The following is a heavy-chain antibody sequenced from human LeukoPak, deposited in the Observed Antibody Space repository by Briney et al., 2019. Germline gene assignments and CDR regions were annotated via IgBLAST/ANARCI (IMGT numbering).Heavy chain of an antibody. V-gene: IGHV3-53*01. CDR1: GFTVSGNY. J-gene: IGHJ6*03. D-gene: IGHD3-10*01. CDR3: AKLSMVRGGYMDV. CDR2: IYSGGST. Sequence: GGSLRLSCAASGFTVSGNYMSWVRQAPGKGLEWVSVIYSGGSTYYADSVKGRFTISRDNSKNTLYLQMNSLRAEDTAVYYCAKLSMVRGGYMDVWGKGTTVTVSS.